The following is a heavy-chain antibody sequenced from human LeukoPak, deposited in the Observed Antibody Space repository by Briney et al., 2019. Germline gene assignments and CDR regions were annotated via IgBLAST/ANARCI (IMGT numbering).Heavy chain of an antibody. V-gene: IGHV3-33*01. Sequence: GGSLRLSCAASGFTFSTYGMQWVRLAPGKGLEWVAVIWYDGSIKYYGDSVKGRFTISRDNSKNTLYLQMNSLRAEDTAMYYCARAVGPFDFWGPGTLVIVSS. J-gene: IGHJ3*01. CDR2: IWYDGSIK. CDR3: ARAVGPFDF. CDR1: GFTFSTYG.